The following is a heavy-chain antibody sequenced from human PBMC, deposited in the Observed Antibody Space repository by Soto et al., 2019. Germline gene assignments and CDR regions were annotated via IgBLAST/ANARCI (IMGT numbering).Heavy chain of an antibody. CDR1: GYTFTNYF. J-gene: IGHJ4*02. Sequence: QVQLVQSGAEVNKPGASVNVSCRTSGYTFTNYFIHWVRQAPGQGLEWMGIINPRADSTNYAQKFQGRVTVTRDTSTSTVYMELRSLRSEDTAVYFCAREYDGSRVFDYWGQGTLVTVSS. V-gene: IGHV1-46*01. CDR2: INPRADST. D-gene: IGHD1-26*01. CDR3: AREYDGSRVFDY.